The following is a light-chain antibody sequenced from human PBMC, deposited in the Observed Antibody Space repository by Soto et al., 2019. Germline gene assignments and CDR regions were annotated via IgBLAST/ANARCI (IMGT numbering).Light chain of an antibody. V-gene: IGKV1-5*03. CDR3: QQYNSYSRWT. CDR1: QSISSW. Sequence: DIQMTQSPSSLSASVEDRVTITCRASQSISSWLAWYQQKPGKAPKLLIYKASSLESGVPSRFSGSGSGTEFTLTISSLQPDDFATYYCQQYNSYSRWTFGQGTKVDIK. J-gene: IGKJ1*01. CDR2: KAS.